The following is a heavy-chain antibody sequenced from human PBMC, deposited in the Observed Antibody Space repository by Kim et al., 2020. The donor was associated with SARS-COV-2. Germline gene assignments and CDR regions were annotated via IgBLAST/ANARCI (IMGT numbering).Heavy chain of an antibody. J-gene: IGHJ4*02. V-gene: IGHV3-23*01. D-gene: IGHD3-3*01. Sequence: YADSVKGRFTISRDKSKNTLYLQMNSLRAADTAVYYCAKGRISGVYYFDYWGQGTLVTVSS. CDR3: AKGRISGVYYFDY.